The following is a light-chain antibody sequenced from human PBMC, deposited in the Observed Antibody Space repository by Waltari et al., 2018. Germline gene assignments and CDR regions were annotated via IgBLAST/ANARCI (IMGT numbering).Light chain of an antibody. CDR1: SNDVGGYNS. V-gene: IGLV2-14*01. CDR3: SSQSSNNVVL. J-gene: IGLJ2*01. Sequence: QSALTQPASVSGSPGQSVTIFCTGTSNDVGGYNSVSLYQEHPAQAPRVIIYDVSDPPSGVSDRFSGSKSGNAASLTISGLQAEDEADYYCSSQSSNNVVLFGGGTKLTVL. CDR2: DVS.